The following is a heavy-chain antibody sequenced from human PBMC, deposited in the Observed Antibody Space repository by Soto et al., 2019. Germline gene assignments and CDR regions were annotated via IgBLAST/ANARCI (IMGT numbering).Heavy chain of an antibody. CDR2: IWYDGSNK. Sequence: PVGSLRLSCAASGFTFSSYGMHWVRQAPGKGLEWVAVIWYDGSNKYYADSVKGRFTISRDNSKNTLYLQMNSLRAEDTAVYYCARDPPTDIVVPAAITNYYYYGMDVWGQGTTVTVSS. J-gene: IGHJ6*02. CDR3: ARDPPTDIVVPAAITNYYYYGMDV. D-gene: IGHD2-2*01. V-gene: IGHV3-33*01. CDR1: GFTFSSYG.